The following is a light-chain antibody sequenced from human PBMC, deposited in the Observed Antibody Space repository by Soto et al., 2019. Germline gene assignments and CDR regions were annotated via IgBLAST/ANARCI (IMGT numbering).Light chain of an antibody. CDR3: FSVTSTNTHV. Sequence: QSVLTQPASVSGSPGQSVTISCTGSSSDFGSYKFVSWYQHHPGTVPKVIIYETSKRPSGVSDRFSGSKSGNTASLTISGLQAEDEADYSCFSVTSTNTHVFGSGTKVTVL. CDR2: ETS. CDR1: SSDFGSYKF. J-gene: IGLJ1*01. V-gene: IGLV2-23*01.